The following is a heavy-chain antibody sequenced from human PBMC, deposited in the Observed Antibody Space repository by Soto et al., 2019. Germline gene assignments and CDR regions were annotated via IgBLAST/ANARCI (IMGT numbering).Heavy chain of an antibody. Sequence: GGSLRLSCAASGFIFSGPAIHWVRQASGKGLEWVGRIRSRANNFATSSAASVKGRFTFSRDDSKNTAYLQMNTLKPEDTAVYYCARGQGAAIGDYYYHGMDVWGQGTTVTVSS. D-gene: IGHD2-2*02. V-gene: IGHV3-73*01. CDR1: GFIFSGPA. CDR3: ARGQGAAIGDYYYHGMDV. CDR2: IRSRANNFAT. J-gene: IGHJ6*02.